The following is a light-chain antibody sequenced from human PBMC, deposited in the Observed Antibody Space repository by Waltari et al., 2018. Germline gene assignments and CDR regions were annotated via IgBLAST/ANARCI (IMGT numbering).Light chain of an antibody. CDR3: ASWDDRLTGGVV. CDR2: GNH. J-gene: IGLJ2*01. Sequence: QSALTQPASASGTPGERVTISCSGSSSNLGGNSVNWYRHIPGPAPKLLIHGNHPRPSGVPDRFSGSKSGTSASLVISGLQSEDEADYYCASWDDRLTGGVVFGGGTKLTVL. V-gene: IGLV1-44*01. CDR1: SSNLGGNS.